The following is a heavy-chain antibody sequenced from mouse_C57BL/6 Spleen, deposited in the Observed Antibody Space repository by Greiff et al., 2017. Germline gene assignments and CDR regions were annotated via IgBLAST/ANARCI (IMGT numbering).Heavy chain of an antibody. V-gene: IGHV1-22*01. CDR3: ASLYYGSSYVYAMDY. CDR1: GYTFTDYN. CDR2: INPNNGGT. J-gene: IGHJ4*01. Sequence: VQLQQSGPELVKPGASVKMSCKASGYTFTDYNMHWVKQSHGKSLEWIGYINPNNGGTSYNQKFKGKATLTVNKSSSTAYMELRSLTSEDSAVYYCASLYYGSSYVYAMDYWGQGTSVTVSS. D-gene: IGHD1-1*01.